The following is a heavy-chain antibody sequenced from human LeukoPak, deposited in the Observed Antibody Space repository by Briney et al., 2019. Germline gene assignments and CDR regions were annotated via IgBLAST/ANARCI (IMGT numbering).Heavy chain of an antibody. J-gene: IGHJ6*02. CDR3: ARDRGSRDYYGMDV. V-gene: IGHV3-30*04. CDR1: GFTFSSYA. CDR2: ISYDGSNK. Sequence: GGSLRLSCAASGFTFSSYAMHWVRQAPGKGLEWVAVISYDGSNKYYADSVKGRFTISRDNSKNTLYLQMNSLRAEDTAVYYCARDRGSRDYYGMDVWGQGTTVTVSS.